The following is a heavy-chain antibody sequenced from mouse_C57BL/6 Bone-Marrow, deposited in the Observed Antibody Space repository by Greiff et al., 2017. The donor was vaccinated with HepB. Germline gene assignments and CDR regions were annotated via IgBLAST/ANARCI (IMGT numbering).Heavy chain of an antibody. CDR3: ARGAAQATGRAMGY. CDR2: IDPSDSYT. V-gene: IGHV1-69*01. J-gene: IGHJ4*01. CDR1: GYTFTSYW. D-gene: IGHD3-2*02. Sequence: QVQLQQPGAELVMPGASVKLSCKASGYTFTSYWMHWVKQRPGQGLEWIGEIDPSDSYTNYNQKFKGKSTLTVYKSSSTAYMQRSSLTSEDSAVYFCARGAAQATGRAMGYTGQGTPHTASS.